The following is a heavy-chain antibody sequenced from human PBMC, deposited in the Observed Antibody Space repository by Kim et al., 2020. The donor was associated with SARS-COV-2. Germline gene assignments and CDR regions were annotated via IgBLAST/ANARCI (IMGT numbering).Heavy chain of an antibody. V-gene: IGHV4-4*02. CDR3: ARGDGYNGTFDY. Sequence: NYNPSLKSRVTISVDKSKNQFSLKLSSVTAADTAVYYCARGDGYNGTFDYWGQGTLVTVSS. D-gene: IGHD5-12*01. J-gene: IGHJ4*02.